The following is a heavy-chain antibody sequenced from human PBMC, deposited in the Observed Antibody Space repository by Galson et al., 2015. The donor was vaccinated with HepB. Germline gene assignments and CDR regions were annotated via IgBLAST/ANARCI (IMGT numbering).Heavy chain of an antibody. CDR3: VTGRGWLVDY. D-gene: IGHD6-19*01. CDR1: GGSISDYY. J-gene: IGHJ4*02. CDR2: VSRSENT. Sequence: SETLSLTCTMSGGSISDYYCGWIRQSPWKELEWIGYVSRSENTKYNPSLKSRVTMALDTSKNQFSLRLTSVTAADTAVYYCVTGRGWLVDYWGQGMFVTVSS. V-gene: IGHV4-59*01.